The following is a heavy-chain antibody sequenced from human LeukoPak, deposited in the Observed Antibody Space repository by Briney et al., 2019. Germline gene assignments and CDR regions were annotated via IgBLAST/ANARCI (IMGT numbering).Heavy chain of an antibody. D-gene: IGHD2-15*01. CDR2: ISSSSSYI. CDR1: GFTFSSYS. V-gene: IGHV3-21*01. J-gene: IGHJ4*02. CDR3: ARVRYCSGGSCYSPFDY. Sequence: PGGSLRLSCAASGFTFSSYSRNWVRQAPGKGLEWVSSISSSSSYIYYADSVKGRFTISRDNAKNSLYLQMNSLRAEDTAVYYCARVRYCSGGSCYSPFDYWGQGTLVTVSS.